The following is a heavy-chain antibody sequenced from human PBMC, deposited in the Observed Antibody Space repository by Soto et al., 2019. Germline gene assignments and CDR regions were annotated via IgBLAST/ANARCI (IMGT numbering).Heavy chain of an antibody. CDR1: GGTFSSYA. J-gene: IGHJ6*02. CDR2: IIPISDTT. D-gene: IGHD2-2*01. CDR3: ARSQGSSTSLEIYYYYYYGMDV. Sequence: QVQLVQSGAEVKKPGSSVKVSCKASGGTFSSYAISWVRQAPGQGLEWMGGIIPISDTTNYAQKFQGRFTITADESTSTAYMEPSSLRSEDTAVYYCARSQGSSTSLEIYYYYYYGMDVWGPGTTVTVSS. V-gene: IGHV1-69*01.